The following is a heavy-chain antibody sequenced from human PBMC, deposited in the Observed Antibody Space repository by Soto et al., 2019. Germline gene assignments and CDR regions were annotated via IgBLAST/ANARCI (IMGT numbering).Heavy chain of an antibody. V-gene: IGHV3-7*01. CDR2: IKQDGSLK. CDR3: ARGLTAHAY. Sequence: GGSLRLSCVASEFAFREYWMTWVRQAPGKGLEWVANIKQDGSLKFYVDSVKGRFSVSRDNAANSVFLDMDSLRFEDSAVYYCARGLTAHAYWGRGSLVTVSS. D-gene: IGHD5-18*01. J-gene: IGHJ4*02. CDR1: EFAFREYW.